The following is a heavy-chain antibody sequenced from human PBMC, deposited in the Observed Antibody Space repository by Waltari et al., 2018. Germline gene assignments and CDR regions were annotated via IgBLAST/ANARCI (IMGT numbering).Heavy chain of an antibody. Sequence: EVQLVESGGGLVKPGGSLRLSCDASGFNFRSHDTHWVRHAPGKGLEWVSAMGTAGDTYYPGSVKGRFTISRENAKNSLYLQMNSLRAGDTAVYYCARDMGSGWLDYWGQGTLVTVSS. CDR2: MGTAGDT. D-gene: IGHD6-19*01. J-gene: IGHJ4*02. V-gene: IGHV3-13*01. CDR3: ARDMGSGWLDY. CDR1: GFNFRSHD.